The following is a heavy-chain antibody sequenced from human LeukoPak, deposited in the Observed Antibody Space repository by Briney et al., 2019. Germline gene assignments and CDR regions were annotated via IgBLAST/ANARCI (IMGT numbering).Heavy chain of an antibody. CDR3: ARAPYYYGSGSYGAFDY. CDR2: IYTSGST. J-gene: IGHJ4*02. CDR1: GGSISSYY. D-gene: IGHD3-10*01. V-gene: IGHV4-4*07. Sequence: SETLSLTCTVSGGSISSYYWSWIRQPAEKGLEWIERIYTSGSTNYNPSLKSRVTMSVDTSKNQFSLKLSSVTAADTAVYYCARAPYYYGSGSYGAFDYWGQGTLVTVSS.